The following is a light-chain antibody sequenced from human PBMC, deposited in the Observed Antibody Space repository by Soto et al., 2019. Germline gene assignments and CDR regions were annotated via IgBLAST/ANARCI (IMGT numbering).Light chain of an antibody. CDR3: QQSGSSPGT. V-gene: IGKV3-20*01. CDR1: QSVTSRY. Sequence: EIVLTQSPGTLSLSPGERATLSCRAGQSVTSRYLAWYQQIPGQDPRLLIFGASIRDTGIPDRFSGSGSGTDFAITISRLESADFAVYYCQQSGSSPGTFGQGAKVEIK. CDR2: GAS. J-gene: IGKJ1*01.